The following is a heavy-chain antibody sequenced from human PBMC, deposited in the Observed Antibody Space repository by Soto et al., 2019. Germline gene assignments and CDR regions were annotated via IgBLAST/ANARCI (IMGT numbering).Heavy chain of an antibody. J-gene: IGHJ3*02. CDR2: INPSGGST. CDR3: ARDQLVVITHTGAFDI. V-gene: IGHV1-46*01. CDR1: GYTFTSYY. Sequence: QVQLVQSGAEVKKPGASVKVSCKASGYTFTSYYMRWVRQAPGQGLEWMGIINPSGGSTSYAQKFQGRVTMTRDTSTSTVYMELSSLRSEDTAVYYCARDQLVVITHTGAFDIWGQGTMVTVSS. D-gene: IGHD3-22*01.